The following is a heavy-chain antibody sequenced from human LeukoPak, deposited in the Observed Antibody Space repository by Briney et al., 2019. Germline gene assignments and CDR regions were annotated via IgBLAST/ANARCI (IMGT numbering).Heavy chain of an antibody. CDR3: AKGPLRGTAAAIDY. Sequence: GGSLRLSCAASGFTFNNYGMRWVRQAPGKGLEWVAVISYDGRNIHYPDSVKGRFTISRDISTDTLWLQMDSLRTEDTAVYYCAKGPLRGTAAAIDYWGQGTLVTVSS. J-gene: IGHJ4*02. CDR2: ISYDGRNI. CDR1: GFTFNNYG. V-gene: IGHV3-30*18. D-gene: IGHD2-2*01.